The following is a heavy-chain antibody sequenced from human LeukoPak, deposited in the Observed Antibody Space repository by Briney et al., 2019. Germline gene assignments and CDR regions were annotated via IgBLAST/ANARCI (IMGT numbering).Heavy chain of an antibody. CDR3: AKAQFGSYSGNDY. V-gene: IGHV3-23*01. J-gene: IGHJ4*02. D-gene: IGHD1-26*01. CDR2: ISGSGGST. CDR1: GFTFSSYG. Sequence: GGTLRLSCAASGFTFSSYGMSWVRQAPGKGLEWVSAISGSGGSTYYADSVKGRFTISRDNSKNTLYLQMNSLRAEDTAVYYCAKAQFGSYSGNDYWGQGTLVTVSS.